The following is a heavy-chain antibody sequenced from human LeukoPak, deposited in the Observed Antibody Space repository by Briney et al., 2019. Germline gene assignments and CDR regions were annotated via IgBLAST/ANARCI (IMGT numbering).Heavy chain of an antibody. CDR1: GYTFTGYY. CDR3: ARVLHRKDCSSTSCYATLSY. V-gene: IGHV1-2*02. J-gene: IGHJ4*02. D-gene: IGHD2-2*01. Sequence: APVTVSCKASGYTFTGYYMHWVRQAPGQGLEWMGWINPNSGGTNYAQKFQGRVTMTRDTSISTAYMELSRLRSDDTAVYYCARVLHRKDCSSTSCYATLSYWGQGTLVTVSS. CDR2: INPNSGGT.